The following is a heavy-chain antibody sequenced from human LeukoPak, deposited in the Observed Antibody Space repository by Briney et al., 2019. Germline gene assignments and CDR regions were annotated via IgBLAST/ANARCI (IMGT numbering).Heavy chain of an antibody. D-gene: IGHD2-2*01. CDR1: GGSFSGYY. CDR2: INHSGST. CDR3: ARLCSSTSCIWGYYYGMDV. J-gene: IGHJ6*02. V-gene: IGHV4-34*01. Sequence: SETLSLTCAVYGGSFSGYYWSWIRQPPGKGLEWIGEINHSGSTNYNPSLKSRVTISVDTSKNQFSLKLCSVTAADTAVYYCARLCSSTSCIWGYYYGMDVWGQGTTVTVSS.